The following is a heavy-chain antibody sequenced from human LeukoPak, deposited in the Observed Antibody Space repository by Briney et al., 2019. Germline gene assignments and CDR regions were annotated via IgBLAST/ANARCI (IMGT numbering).Heavy chain of an antibody. V-gene: IGHV1-69*06. J-gene: IGHJ3*02. CDR3: ARGHLNYYDSSGLFDI. Sequence: SVKVSCKASGYTFTDYYIHWVRQAPGQGLEWMGGIIPIFGTANYAQKFQGRVTITADKSTSTAYMELSSLRSEDTAVYYCARGHLNYYDSSGLFDIWGQGTMVTVSS. CDR2: IIPIFGTA. CDR1: GYTFTDYY. D-gene: IGHD3-22*01.